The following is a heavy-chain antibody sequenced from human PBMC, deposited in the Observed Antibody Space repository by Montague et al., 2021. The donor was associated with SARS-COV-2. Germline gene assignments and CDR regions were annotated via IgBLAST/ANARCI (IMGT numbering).Heavy chain of an antibody. CDR2: IDHRGTT. CDR1: GGSFSGYY. Sequence: SETLSLTCGVYGGSFSGYYSCWIHLPPGHGQEWIGEIDHRGTTNYNPSLKRRVTISVDTATNQFSLNLSSVTAADTAVYYCAIPMYRGYRCAFDYWGQGTMVTVSS. J-gene: IGHJ3*01. CDR3: AIPMYRGYRCAFDY. V-gene: IGHV4-34*01. D-gene: IGHD5-12*01.